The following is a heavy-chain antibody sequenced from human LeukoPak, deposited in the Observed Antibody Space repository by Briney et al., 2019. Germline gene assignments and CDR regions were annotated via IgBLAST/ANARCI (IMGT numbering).Heavy chain of an antibody. CDR1: GGTFSSYA. Sequence: ASVKVSCKASGGTFSSYAISWVRQAPGQGLEWMGWISAYNGNTNYAQKLQGRVTMTTDTSTSTAYMELRSLRSDDTAVYYCARGIYSGPLHYWGQGTLVTVSS. J-gene: IGHJ4*02. V-gene: IGHV1-18*01. CDR2: ISAYNGNT. D-gene: IGHD5-12*01. CDR3: ARGIYSGPLHY.